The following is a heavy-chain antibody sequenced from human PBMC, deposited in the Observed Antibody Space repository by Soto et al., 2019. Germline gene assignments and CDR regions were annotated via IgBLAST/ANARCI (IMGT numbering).Heavy chain of an antibody. J-gene: IGHJ4*02. V-gene: IGHV1-18*04. D-gene: IGHD2-15*01. CDR3: ARDTRIGPPFDY. CDR1: GYTFTIYG. Sequence: ASVKVSCKASGYTFTIYGISWVRQAPGQGLEWMGWISAYNGNTNYAQKLQGRVTMTTDTSTSTAYMELRSLRSDDTAVYYCARDTRIGPPFDYWGQGTLVTVSS. CDR2: ISAYNGNT.